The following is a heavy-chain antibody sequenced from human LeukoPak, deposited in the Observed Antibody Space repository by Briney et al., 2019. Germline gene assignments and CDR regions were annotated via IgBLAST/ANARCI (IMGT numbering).Heavy chain of an antibody. CDR3: ARVLPGDAYTYGY. CDR1: GYTFTDYY. J-gene: IGHJ4*02. V-gene: IGHV1-2*02. Sequence: ASVKVSCKTSGYTFTDYYMHWVRQAPGQGLEYMGWINPNGGGTDYAQKFQGRVTMTRDSSISTAYMELSRLRSDDTAVYYCARVLPGDAYTYGYWGQGTLVTVSS. CDR2: INPNGGGT. D-gene: IGHD5-18*01.